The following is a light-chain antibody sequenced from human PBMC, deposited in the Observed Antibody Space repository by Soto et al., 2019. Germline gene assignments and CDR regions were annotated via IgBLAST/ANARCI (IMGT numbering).Light chain of an antibody. CDR1: QSVASN. V-gene: IGKV3-15*01. CDR2: GAS. CDR3: QQYHNWPPQYT. J-gene: IGKJ2*01. Sequence: EIVMTQSSASLSVSPGDGATLSCRASQSVASNVAWYQQKPGQVPRLLIHGASTRAVGVPARFSGSGSGTDFTLTISSLQSEDFAVYYCQQYHNWPPQYTFGQGTKLQIK.